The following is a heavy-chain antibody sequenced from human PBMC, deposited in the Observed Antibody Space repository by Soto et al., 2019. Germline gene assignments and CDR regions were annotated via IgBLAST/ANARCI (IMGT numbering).Heavy chain of an antibody. Sequence: GGSLRLSCAASGFTFSSYWMSWVRQAPGKGLEWVANIKQDGSEKYYVDSVKGRFTISRDNAKNSLYLQMNSLRAEDTAVYYCARDPHGYSSGWYWGRHYYYYGMDVWGQGTTVTVSS. CDR1: GFTFSSYW. CDR3: ARDPHGYSSGWYWGRHYYYYGMDV. J-gene: IGHJ6*02. V-gene: IGHV3-7*05. D-gene: IGHD6-19*01. CDR2: IKQDGSEK.